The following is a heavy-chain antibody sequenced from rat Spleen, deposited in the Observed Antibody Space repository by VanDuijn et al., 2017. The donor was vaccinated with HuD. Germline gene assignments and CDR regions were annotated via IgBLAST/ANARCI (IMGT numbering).Heavy chain of an antibody. V-gene: IGHV5-29*01. J-gene: IGHJ4*01. CDR3: TRAMYTTDYYFAKGYYVMDA. Sequence: EVQLVESGGGLVQPGRSLKLSCAVSGFTFSNYGMAWVRQAPTKGLEWVATLSYDGITTYYRASVKGRFTISSENAKSTLSLQMGSLRSEDTATYYCTRAMYTTDYYFAKGYYVMDAWGQGASVTVSS. CDR1: GFTFSNYG. CDR2: LSYDGITT. D-gene: IGHD1-6*01.